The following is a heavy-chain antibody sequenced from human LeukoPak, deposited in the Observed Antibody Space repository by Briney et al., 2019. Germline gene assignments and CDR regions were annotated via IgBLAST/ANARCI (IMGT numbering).Heavy chain of an antibody. V-gene: IGHV3-30-3*01. CDR2: ISYDGSNK. CDR3: ARGDYGDYGAGDYYYGMGV. CDR1: GFTFSSYA. J-gene: IGHJ6*02. Sequence: GGSLRLSCAASGFTFSSYAMHWVRQAPGKGLEWVAVISYDGSNKYYADSVKGRFTISRDNSKNTLYLQMNSLRAEDTAVYYCARGDYGDYGAGDYYYGMGVWGQGTTVTVSS. D-gene: IGHD4-17*01.